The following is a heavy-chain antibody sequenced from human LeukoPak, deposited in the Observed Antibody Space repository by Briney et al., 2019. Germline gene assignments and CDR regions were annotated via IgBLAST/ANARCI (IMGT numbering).Heavy chain of an antibody. CDR3: AKKPYYYGSGRLYYFDY. D-gene: IGHD3-10*01. J-gene: IGHJ4*02. CDR1: GFTFSSYA. Sequence: GGSLRLSCAASGFTFSSYAMSWVRQAPGKGLEWVSAISGSGGSTYYADSVKGRFTISRDNSKNTLYLQMNSLRAEDTAVYYCAKKPYYYGSGRLYYFDYWGQGTLVTVSS. CDR2: ISGSGGST. V-gene: IGHV3-23*01.